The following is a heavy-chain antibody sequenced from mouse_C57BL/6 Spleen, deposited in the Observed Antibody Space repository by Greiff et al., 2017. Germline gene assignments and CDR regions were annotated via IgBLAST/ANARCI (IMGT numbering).Heavy chain of an antibody. CDR3: ARSMVISAMDY. V-gene: IGHV1-61*01. D-gene: IGHD2-3*01. J-gene: IGHJ4*01. CDR1: GYTFTSYW. CDR2: IYPSDSET. Sequence: QVQLKQPGAELVRPGSSVKLSCKASGYTFTSYWMDWVKQRPGQGLEWIGNIYPSDSETHYNQKFKDKATLTVDKSSSTAYMQLSSLTSEDSAVYYCARSMVISAMDYWGQGTSVTVSS.